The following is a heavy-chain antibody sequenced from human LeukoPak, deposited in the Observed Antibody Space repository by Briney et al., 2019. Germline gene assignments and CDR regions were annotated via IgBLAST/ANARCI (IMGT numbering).Heavy chain of an antibody. J-gene: IGHJ4*02. CDR1: GFTFSSYG. V-gene: IGHV3-33*08. CDR2: IWYGGSNK. Sequence: GGSLRLSCAASGFTFSSYGMHWVRQAPGRGLEWVAVIWYGGSNKYYADSVKGRFTISRDNSKNTLYLRMNSLRAEDTAVYYCTSCYSWGQGTLVTVSS. CDR3: TSCYS. D-gene: IGHD2-2*02.